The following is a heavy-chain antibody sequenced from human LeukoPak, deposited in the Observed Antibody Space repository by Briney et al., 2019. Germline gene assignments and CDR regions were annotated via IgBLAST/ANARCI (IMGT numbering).Heavy chain of an antibody. CDR3: ARGRYCSSTSCYINFRRVGMDV. D-gene: IGHD2-2*02. CDR1: GGSVSSGSYY. V-gene: IGHV4-61*01. CDR2: IYYSGST. Sequence: SETLSLTCTVSGGSVSSGSYYWSWIRQPPGKGLEWIGYIYYSGSTNYNPSLKSRVTISVDTSKNQFSLKLSSVTAADTAVYYCARGRYCSSTSCYINFRRVGMDVWGQGTTVTVSS. J-gene: IGHJ6*02.